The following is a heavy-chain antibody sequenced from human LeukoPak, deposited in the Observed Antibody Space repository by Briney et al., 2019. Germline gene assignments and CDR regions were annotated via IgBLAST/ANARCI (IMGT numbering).Heavy chain of an antibody. D-gene: IGHD2-21*02. Sequence: QPGGPLRLSCAASGFTFSSYAMHWVRQAPGKGLEWVAVISYDGSNKYYADSVKGRFTISRDNSKNTLYLQMNSLRAEDTAVYYCARDPTRIVVVTALDYWGQGALVTVSS. CDR2: ISYDGSNK. V-gene: IGHV3-30*04. CDR3: ARDPTRIVVVTALDY. J-gene: IGHJ4*02. CDR1: GFTFSSYA.